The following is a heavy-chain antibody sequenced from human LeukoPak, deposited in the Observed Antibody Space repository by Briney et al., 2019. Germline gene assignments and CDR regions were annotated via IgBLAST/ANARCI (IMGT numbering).Heavy chain of an antibody. J-gene: IGHJ4*02. CDR1: GGSISSGDYY. CDR3: ARVRSTMVRGVRANYFDY. CDR2: IYYSGST. V-gene: IGHV4-61*08. D-gene: IGHD3-10*01. Sequence: PSETLSLTCTVSGGSISSGDYYWSWIRQPPGKGLEWIGYIYYSGSTNYNPSLKSRVTISVDTSKNQFSLKLNSVTAADTAVYYCARVRSTMVRGVRANYFDYWGQGTLVTVSS.